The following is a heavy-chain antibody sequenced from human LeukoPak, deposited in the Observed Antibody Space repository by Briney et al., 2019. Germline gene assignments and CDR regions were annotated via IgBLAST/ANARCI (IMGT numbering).Heavy chain of an antibody. D-gene: IGHD6-19*01. CDR1: GFTFGSYA. J-gene: IGHJ4*02. CDR2: IVGSGGST. V-gene: IGHV3-23*01. Sequence: GALRLSCAASGFTFGSYAMYWVRQAPGKGLEWVSGIVGSGGSTQFADSVKGRFTISRDNSKNTVYLQMSSLRAEDTAVYYCAKTTTGYSSGRYPGWPVDYWGQGTLVTVSS. CDR3: AKTTTGYSSGRYPGWPVDY.